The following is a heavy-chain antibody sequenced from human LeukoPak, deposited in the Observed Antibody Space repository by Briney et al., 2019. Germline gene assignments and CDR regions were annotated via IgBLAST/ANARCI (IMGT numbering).Heavy chain of an antibody. Sequence: PGGSLRLSCAASGFTFSSYAMSWVRQAPGKGREWVSAISGGGGSTYYADSVKGRFTISRDNSKNTVYLQMNSLRAEDTAVYYCAKDEASSWSKNWFDPWGQGTLVTVSS. J-gene: IGHJ5*02. CDR2: ISGGGGST. CDR1: GFTFSSYA. V-gene: IGHV3-23*01. CDR3: AKDEASSWSKNWFDP. D-gene: IGHD6-13*01.